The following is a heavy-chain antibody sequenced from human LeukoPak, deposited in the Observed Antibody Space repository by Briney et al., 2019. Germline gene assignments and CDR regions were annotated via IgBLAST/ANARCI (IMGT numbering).Heavy chain of an antibody. D-gene: IGHD3-22*01. CDR3: ARPRITMIVEAFDI. Sequence: SETLSLTCTVSGGSISSSSYYWGWIRQPPGKGLEWIGSIYYSGSTYYNLSLKSRVTISVDTSKNQFSLKLSSVTAADTAVYYCARPRITMIVEAFDIWGQGTMVTVSS. CDR2: IYYSGST. J-gene: IGHJ3*02. CDR1: GGSISSSSYY. V-gene: IGHV4-39*01.